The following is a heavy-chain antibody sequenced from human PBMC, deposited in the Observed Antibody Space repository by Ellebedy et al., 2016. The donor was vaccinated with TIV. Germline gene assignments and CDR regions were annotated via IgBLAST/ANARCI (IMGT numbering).Heavy chain of an antibody. CDR2: FYSDGRT. CDR3: ARVRGRSESYAMDV. CDR1: GLTVSSNY. V-gene: IGHV3-66*01. J-gene: IGHJ6*02. Sequence: GESLKISCAASGLTVSSNYMNWVRQAPGKGLEWVSVFYSDGRTYCADSVKGRFTVSRDITRNTLYLQMNTLRAEDTAVYFCARVRGRSESYAMDVWGQGTTVTVSS.